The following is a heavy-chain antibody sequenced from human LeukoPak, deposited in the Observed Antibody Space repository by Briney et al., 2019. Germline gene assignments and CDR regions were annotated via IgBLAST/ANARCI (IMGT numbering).Heavy chain of an antibody. V-gene: IGHV3-15*01. CDR1: GFTFSSYG. J-gene: IGHJ4*02. D-gene: IGHD7-27*01. CDR2: IKKKNDGGTT. CDR3: TTGPDWGQFDS. Sequence: GGSLRLSCAASGFTFSSYGMHWVRQAPGKGLEWVGRIKKKNDGGTTDYAAPVKGRFSISRDDSKNTLYLQMNSLKSEDTAVYYCTTGPDWGQFDSWGQGTPVIVSS.